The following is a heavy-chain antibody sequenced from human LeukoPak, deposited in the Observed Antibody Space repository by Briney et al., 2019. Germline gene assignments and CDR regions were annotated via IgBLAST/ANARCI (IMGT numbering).Heavy chain of an antibody. V-gene: IGHV3-23*01. D-gene: IGHD3-9*01. CDR3: AKWGDYDVLTGYYDPDY. J-gene: IGHJ4*02. Sequence: GGSLRLSCAASGFTFSSYAMSWVRQAPGKGLEWVSAISGSGGSTYYADSVKGRFTTSRDNSKNTLYLQMNSLRAEDTAVYYCAKWGDYDVLTGYYDPDYWGQGTLVTVSS. CDR1: GFTFSSYA. CDR2: ISGSGGST.